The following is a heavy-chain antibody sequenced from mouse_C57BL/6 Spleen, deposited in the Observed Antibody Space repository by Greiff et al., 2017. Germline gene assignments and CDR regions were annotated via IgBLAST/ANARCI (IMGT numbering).Heavy chain of an antibody. Sequence: EVMLVESGPGMVKPSQSLSLTCTVTGYSITSGYDWHWIRHFPGNKLEWMGYISYSGSTNYNPSLKSRISITHDTSKNHFFPKLNSVTTEDTATYYCARSPVSPAWFAYWGQGTLVTVSA. V-gene: IGHV3-1*01. CDR3: ARSPVSPAWFAY. D-gene: IGHD6-1*01. CDR1: GYSITSGYD. CDR2: ISYSGST. J-gene: IGHJ3*01.